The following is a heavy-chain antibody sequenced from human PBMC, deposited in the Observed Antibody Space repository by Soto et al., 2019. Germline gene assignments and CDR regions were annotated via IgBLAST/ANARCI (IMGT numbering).Heavy chain of an antibody. D-gene: IGHD3-22*01. CDR1: GFTFTTYA. V-gene: IGHV3-23*01. Sequence: GGSLRLSCAASGFTFTTYAMSWVRQAPGKGLEWVSVISRRGDTTYYADSVKGRFTISRDNSKNTLYLQMNSLRAEDRAVYYCARIQSCYDSSGYFYAFDIGGQGTMVTGSS. CDR3: ARIQSCYDSSGYFYAFDI. J-gene: IGHJ3*02. CDR2: ISRRGDTT.